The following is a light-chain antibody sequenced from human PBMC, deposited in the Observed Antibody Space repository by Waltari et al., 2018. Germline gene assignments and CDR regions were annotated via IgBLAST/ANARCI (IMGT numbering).Light chain of an antibody. CDR2: TAT. V-gene: IGKV1-5*03. J-gene: IGKJ1*01. CDR3: QHYYSYPWT. CDR1: QGISSW. Sequence: DIQMTQSPSTLSASVGDTVTITCRASQGISSWLAWYQQKPGKAPKLLIYTATNLDTGVPSRITGSGSGTEFTLTISSLQLDDFATYYCQHYYSYPWTFGQGTKVEIK.